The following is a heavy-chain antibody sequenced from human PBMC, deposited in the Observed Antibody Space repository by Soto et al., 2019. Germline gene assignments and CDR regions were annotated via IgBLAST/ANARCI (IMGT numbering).Heavy chain of an antibody. CDR3: AKSPFIAVAGTIAY. CDR2: ISGSGGST. V-gene: IGHV3-23*01. Sequence: GGSLRLSCAASGFTFSSYAMSWVRQAPGKGLEWVSAISGSGGSTYYADSVKGRFTISRDNSKNTLYLQMNSLRAEDTAVYYCAKSPFIAVAGTIAYWGQGTLVTVSS. J-gene: IGHJ4*02. CDR1: GFTFSSYA. D-gene: IGHD6-19*01.